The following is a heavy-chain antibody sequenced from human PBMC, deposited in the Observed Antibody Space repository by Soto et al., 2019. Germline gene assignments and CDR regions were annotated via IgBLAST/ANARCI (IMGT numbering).Heavy chain of an antibody. CDR3: AHRGLYSSGWWGSNWFDP. Sequence: QITLKESGPTLVKPTQTLTLTCTFSGFSLNTSGVGVGWIRQPPGKALEWLALIYWDDDKRYSPYLKSMLTLTKDTSNNQVVPTMTNVDPVDTATYYCAHRGLYSSGWWGSNWFDPWGQGTLVTVSS. V-gene: IGHV2-5*02. D-gene: IGHD6-19*01. CDR1: GFSLNTSGVG. CDR2: IYWDDDK. J-gene: IGHJ5*02.